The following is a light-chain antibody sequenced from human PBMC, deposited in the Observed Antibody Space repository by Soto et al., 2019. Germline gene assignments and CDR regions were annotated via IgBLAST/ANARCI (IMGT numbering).Light chain of an antibody. CDR1: SSDVGGYNY. J-gene: IGLJ1*01. CDR3: NSFTGTSSYV. CDR2: GVS. Sequence: QSALTQPASVSGSPGQSITISCTGTSSDVGGYNYVSWYQQHPGKAPKLMIYGVSNRPSGVSSRFSGSKSGNTASLTISGLLTEDEADYYCNSFTGTSSYVFGTGTKLTVL. V-gene: IGLV2-14*01.